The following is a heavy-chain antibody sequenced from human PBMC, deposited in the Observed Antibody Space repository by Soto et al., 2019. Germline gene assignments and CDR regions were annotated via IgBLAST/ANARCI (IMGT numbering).Heavy chain of an antibody. CDR1: GFTFSSYG. CDR2: IWYDGSNK. V-gene: IGHV3-33*01. J-gene: IGHJ4*02. CDR3: ASGYCSGGSCYPGVLDY. D-gene: IGHD2-15*01. Sequence: QVQLVESGGDVVQPGRSLRLSCAASGFTFSSYGMHWVRQAPGKGLEWVAVIWYDGSNKYYADSVKGRFTISRDNSKKSLYLQMNRLRAEDTAVYYCASGYCSGGSCYPGVLDYWGQGTLVTVSS.